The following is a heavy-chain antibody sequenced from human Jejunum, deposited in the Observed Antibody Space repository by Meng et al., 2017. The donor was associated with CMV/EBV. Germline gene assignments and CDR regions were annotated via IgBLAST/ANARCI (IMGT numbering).Heavy chain of an antibody. Sequence: GASISDYNSSWIRQSPGKGLEWNGYINYLETTKYNPSLRSRVTISGDSSKRQFSLKLRFVTAADTAVYYCARDRIVGGDLIAFDIWGQGTMVTVSS. CDR1: GASISDYN. V-gene: IGHV4-59*01. D-gene: IGHD1-26*01. J-gene: IGHJ3*02. CDR3: ARDRIVGGDLIAFDI. CDR2: INYLETT.